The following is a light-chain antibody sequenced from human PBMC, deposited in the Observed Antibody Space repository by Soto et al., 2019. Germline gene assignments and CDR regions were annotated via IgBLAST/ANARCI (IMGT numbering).Light chain of an antibody. J-gene: IGKJ4*01. V-gene: IGKV3-11*01. CDR1: QSVSSY. CDR3: QQRSNWPRALT. CDR2: DAS. Sequence: EIVLTQSPATLSLSPGERATLSCRAGQSVSSYLAWYQQKPGQAPRLLIYDASNRATGIPARFSGSGSGTDFTLTISSLETEDFAVYYCQQRSNWPRALTFGGGTKVDIK.